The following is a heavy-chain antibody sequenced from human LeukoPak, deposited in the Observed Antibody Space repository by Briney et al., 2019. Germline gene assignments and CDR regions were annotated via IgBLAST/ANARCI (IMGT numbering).Heavy chain of an antibody. CDR2: IVVGSGNT. CDR1: GFTFTSSA. CDR3: AARIVVGAYYYGMDV. D-gene: IGHD2-21*01. Sequence: SVKVSCKASGFTFTSSAMQWVRQARGQRLEWIGWIVVGSGNTNYAQKFQERVTITRDMSTSTAYMELSSLRSEDTAVYYCAARIVVGAYYYGMDVWGQGTTVTVSS. J-gene: IGHJ6*02. V-gene: IGHV1-58*02.